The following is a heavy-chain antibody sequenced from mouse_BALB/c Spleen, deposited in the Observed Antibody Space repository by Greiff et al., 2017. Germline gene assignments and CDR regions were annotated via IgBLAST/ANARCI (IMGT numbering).Heavy chain of an antibody. V-gene: IGHV5-6-3*01. CDR2: INSNGGST. CDR1: GFTFSSYG. CDR3: AREYGNYSFAY. D-gene: IGHD2-10*02. J-gene: IGHJ3*01. Sequence: DVQLVESGGGLVQPGGSLKLSCAASGFTFSSYGMSWVRQTPDKRLELVATINSNGGSTYYPDSVKGRFTISRDNAKNTLYLQMSSLKSEDTAMYYCAREYGNYSFAYWGQGTLVTVSA.